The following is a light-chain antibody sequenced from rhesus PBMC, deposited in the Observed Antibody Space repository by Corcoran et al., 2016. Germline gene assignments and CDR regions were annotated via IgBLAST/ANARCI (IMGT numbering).Light chain of an antibody. Sequence: DIQMTQSPSSLSASVGDTVTISCRASQRVMNWLAWYQQKPGKAPKLLIYSASQLQSGVPSRFSGGGSGTDFTLTISSLQSEDFATYFWQQYSRGPLTFGGGTKVDLK. CDR3: QQYSRGPLT. CDR2: SAS. V-gene: IGKV1-22*01. J-gene: IGKJ4*01. CDR1: QRVMNW.